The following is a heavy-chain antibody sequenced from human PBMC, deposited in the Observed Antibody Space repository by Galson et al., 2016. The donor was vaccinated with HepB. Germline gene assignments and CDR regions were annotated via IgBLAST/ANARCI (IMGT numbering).Heavy chain of an antibody. CDR3: ARLKQQWPYYNWFDP. J-gene: IGHJ5*02. V-gene: IGHV4-39*01. Sequence: SETLSLTCTVSGGSISSSNSYWGWIRQPPGKGLEWIGTIYYSGSTYYNPSLKSRVTISVDTSTNQFSLKLNSVTAADTAVYYCARLKQQWPYYNWFDPWGQGTLVTVSS. CDR2: IYYSGST. D-gene: IGHD6-19*01. CDR1: GGSISSSNSY.